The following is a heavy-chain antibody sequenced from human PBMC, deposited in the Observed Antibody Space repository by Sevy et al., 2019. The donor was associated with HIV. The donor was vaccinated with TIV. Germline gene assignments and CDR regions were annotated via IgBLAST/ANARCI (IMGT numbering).Heavy chain of an antibody. J-gene: IGHJ4*02. CDR2: INPKSGGT. CDR1: GYTFTGYF. D-gene: IGHD3-22*01. Sequence: ASVKVSCKTSGYTFTGYFIHWVRQAPGQGLEWMGWINPKSGGTNSAQKFQGRVTMTRDTSISTAYMELGRLRSDDTAVYYCARDHNLDSVDYWGQGTLVTVSS. CDR3: ARDHNLDSVDY. V-gene: IGHV1-2*02.